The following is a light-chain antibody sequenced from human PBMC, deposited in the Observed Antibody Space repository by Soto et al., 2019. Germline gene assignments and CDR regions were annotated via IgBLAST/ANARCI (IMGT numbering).Light chain of an antibody. V-gene: IGLV4-69*01. CDR3: QTWGTGSVV. Sequence: VLTQSPSASASLGASVKLTCTLSSGHSSYAIAWHQQQPEKGPRYLMKLNSDGSHSKGDGIPDRFSGSSSGAERYLTLSSLQSEDEADYYCQTWGTGSVVFGGGTKLTVL. J-gene: IGLJ2*01. CDR2: LNSDGSH. CDR1: SGHSSYA.